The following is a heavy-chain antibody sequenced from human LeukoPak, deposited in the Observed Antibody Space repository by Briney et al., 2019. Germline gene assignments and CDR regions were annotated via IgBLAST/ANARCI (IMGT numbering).Heavy chain of an antibody. J-gene: IGHJ3*02. V-gene: IGHV3-21*01. CDR3: AKAPRKYCGGDCYSDAFDI. CDR1: GFTFSSYS. Sequence: GGSLRLSCAASGFTFSSYSMNWVRQAPGKGLEWVSSISSSSSYIYYADSVKGRFTISRDNSKNTLYLQMNSLRAEDTAVYYCAKAPRKYCGGDCYSDAFDIWGQGTMVTVSS. CDR2: ISSSSSYI. D-gene: IGHD2-21*02.